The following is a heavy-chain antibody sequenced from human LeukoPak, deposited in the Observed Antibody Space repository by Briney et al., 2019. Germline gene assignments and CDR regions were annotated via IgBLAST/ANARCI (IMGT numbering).Heavy chain of an antibody. CDR2: ISGSGGST. V-gene: IGHV3-23*01. Sequence: PGGSLRLSCAASGFTFSSYAMSWARQAPGKGLEWVSAISGSGGSTYYADSVKGRFTISRDNAKNSLYLQMDSLRAEDTAVYYCARDMYYYDSSGYYHNFLGYWGQGTLVTVSS. CDR1: GFTFSSYA. D-gene: IGHD3-22*01. J-gene: IGHJ4*02. CDR3: ARDMYYYDSSGYYHNFLGY.